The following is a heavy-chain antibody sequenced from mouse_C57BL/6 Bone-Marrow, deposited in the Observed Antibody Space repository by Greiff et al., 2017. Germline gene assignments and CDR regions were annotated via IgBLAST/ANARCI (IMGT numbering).Heavy chain of an antibody. V-gene: IGHV1-62-2*01. CDR2: FYPGSGSI. J-gene: IGHJ4*01. CDR1: GYTFTEYT. CDR3: ARHEEGLRLRGYAMDY. Sequence: QVQLQQSGAELVKPGASVKLSCKASGYTFTEYTIHWVKQRSGQGLEWIGWFYPGSGSIKYNEKFKDKATLTADNSSSTVYMELSRLTSEDSAVYFCARHEEGLRLRGYAMDYWGQGTSVTVSS. D-gene: IGHD3-2*02.